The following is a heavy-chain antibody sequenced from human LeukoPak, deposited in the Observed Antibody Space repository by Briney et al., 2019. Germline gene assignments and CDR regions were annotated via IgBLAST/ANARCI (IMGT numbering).Heavy chain of an antibody. V-gene: IGHV4-59*01. Sequence: SETLSLTCTVSGGSISSYYWSWIRQPPGKGLGWIGYIYYSGSTNYNPSLKSRVTISVDTSKNQFSLKLSSVTAADTAVYYCAASGDFWSGLPFDYWGQGTLVTVSS. CDR3: AASGDFWSGLPFDY. J-gene: IGHJ4*02. D-gene: IGHD3-3*01. CDR1: GGSISSYY. CDR2: IYYSGST.